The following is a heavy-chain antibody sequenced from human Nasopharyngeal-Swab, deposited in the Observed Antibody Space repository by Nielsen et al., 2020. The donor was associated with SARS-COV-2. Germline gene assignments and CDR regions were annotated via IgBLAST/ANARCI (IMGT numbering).Heavy chain of an antibody. CDR3: MRTKRNLGGWFDP. V-gene: IGHV4-39*01. CDR1: GGSISSTSHY. J-gene: IGHJ5*02. D-gene: IGHD4/OR15-4a*01. Sequence: SETLSLTCTVSGGSISSTSHYWGWIRQPPGKGLEWIGSIYYSGRSYYNPSLKSRVTISVDTSKNLFSLILTSVTAADTAVYYCMRTKRNLGGWFDPWGQGILVTVSS. CDR2: IYYSGRS.